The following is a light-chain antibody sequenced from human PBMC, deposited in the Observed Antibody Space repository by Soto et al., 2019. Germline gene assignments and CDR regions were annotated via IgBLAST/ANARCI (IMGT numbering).Light chain of an antibody. CDR2: HAS. Sequence: EIVLTQSPATLSLSPGERATLSCRASQSVSSYLAWYQQKPGQPPRLLIYHASNRVTGIPVRFSGSGSGTDFTLTISSLEPEDFAVYYWQQRSNWPLTFGGGTKVEIK. V-gene: IGKV3-11*01. CDR1: QSVSSY. CDR3: QQRSNWPLT. J-gene: IGKJ4*01.